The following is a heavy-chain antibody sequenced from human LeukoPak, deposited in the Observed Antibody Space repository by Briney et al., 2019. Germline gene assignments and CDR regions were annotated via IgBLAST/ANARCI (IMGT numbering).Heavy chain of an antibody. CDR2: ISAYNGNT. CDR3: ARDGIKWELLSGYYMDV. J-gene: IGHJ6*03. V-gene: IGHV1-18*01. D-gene: IGHD1-26*01. Sequence: ASVKVSCKASGYTSTSYGINWVRQAPGQGLEWMGWISAYNGNTNYAQKLQGRVTMTTDTSTSTAYMELRSLRSDDTAVYYRARDGIKWELLSGYYMDVWGKGTTVTVSS. CDR1: GYTSTSYG.